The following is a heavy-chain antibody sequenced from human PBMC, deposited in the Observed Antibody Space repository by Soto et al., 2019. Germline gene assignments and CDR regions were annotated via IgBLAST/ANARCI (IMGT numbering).Heavy chain of an antibody. V-gene: IGHV1-3*01. CDR1: GYTFTSYA. CDR3: ARGITGADY. CDR2: INAGNGNT. J-gene: IGHJ4*02. Sequence: QVQLVQSGAEVKKPGASVKISCKASGYTFTSYAIHWVRQAPGQRLEWMGWINAGNGNTKYSQNFQGRVTITRDTAASTAYMELSSLRSEDTAVYYCARGITGADYWGQGTLVTVSS. D-gene: IGHD1-20*01.